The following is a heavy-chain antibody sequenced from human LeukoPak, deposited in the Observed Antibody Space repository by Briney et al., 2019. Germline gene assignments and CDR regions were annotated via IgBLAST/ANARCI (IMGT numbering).Heavy chain of an antibody. D-gene: IGHD2-2*01. V-gene: IGHV3-23*01. CDR2: ISGSGGST. J-gene: IGHJ5*02. CDR1: GFTFSIYA. CDR3: SGSYCSSTSCRP. Sequence: PGGSLRLSCAASGFTFSIYAMSWVRQAPGKGLEWVSAISGSGGSTYYADSVKGRFTISRDNSKNTLYLQMNSLRAEDTAVYYCSGSYCSSTSCRPWGQGTLVTVSS.